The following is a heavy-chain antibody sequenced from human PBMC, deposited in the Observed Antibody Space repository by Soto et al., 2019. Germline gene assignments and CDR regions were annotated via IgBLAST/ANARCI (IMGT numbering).Heavy chain of an antibody. CDR3: AILPSEIYEYDF. D-gene: IGHD5-12*01. CDR2: ISIYYGNT. CDR1: GYTFTDYG. J-gene: IGHJ4*02. V-gene: IGHV1-18*01. Sequence: ASVKVSCKASGYTFTDYGILWLRQAPGQGLEWMGWISIYYGNTDYSQKLQGRVTMTRDISTSTAYMELTSLRSDDTAVYYCAILPSEIYEYDFWGQGTPVTSPQ.